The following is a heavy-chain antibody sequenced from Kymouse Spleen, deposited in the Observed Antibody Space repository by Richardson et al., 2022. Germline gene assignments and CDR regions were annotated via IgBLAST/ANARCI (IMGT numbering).Heavy chain of an antibody. D-gene: IGHD3-10*01. J-gene: IGHJ4*02. CDR1: GFTFSNAW. V-gene: IGHV3-15*01. CDR3: TTDLLLWFGELPSDY. CDR2: IKSKTDGGTT. Sequence: EVQLVESGGGLVKPGGSLRLSCAASGFTFSNAWMSWVRQAPGKGLEWVGRIKSKTDGGTTDYAAPVKGRFTISRDDSKNTLYLQMNSLKTEDTAVYYCTTDLLLWFGELPSDYWGQGTLVTVSS.